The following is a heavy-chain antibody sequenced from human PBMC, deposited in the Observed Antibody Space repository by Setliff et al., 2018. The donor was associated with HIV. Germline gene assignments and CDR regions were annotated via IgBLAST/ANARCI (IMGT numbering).Heavy chain of an antibody. CDR1: GYSISIGYY. CDR3: ARVSRGGSSPGWFDP. D-gene: IGHD6-6*01. Sequence: SETLSLTCAVSGYSISIGYYWGWIRQPPGKGLEWIGSIYYSGGTYYNPSLKSRVTISVDTSKNQFSLKLSSVTAADTAVYYCARVSRGGSSPGWFDPWGQGTLVTVSS. J-gene: IGHJ5*02. CDR2: IYYSGGT. V-gene: IGHV4-38-2*01.